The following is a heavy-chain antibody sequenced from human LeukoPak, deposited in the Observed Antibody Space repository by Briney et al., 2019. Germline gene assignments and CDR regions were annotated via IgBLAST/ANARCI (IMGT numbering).Heavy chain of an antibody. CDR2: ISSSSSTI. V-gene: IGHV3-48*01. D-gene: IGHD4-17*01. Sequence: GGSLRLSCAASGFTFSSYSMNWVRQAPGKGLEWVSYISSSSSTIYYADSVKGRFTISRDNAKNSLYLQMNSLRAEDTAVYYCARHYDYGDSTGNFDYWGQGTLVTVSS. CDR3: ARHYDYGDSTGNFDY. CDR1: GFTFSSYS. J-gene: IGHJ4*02.